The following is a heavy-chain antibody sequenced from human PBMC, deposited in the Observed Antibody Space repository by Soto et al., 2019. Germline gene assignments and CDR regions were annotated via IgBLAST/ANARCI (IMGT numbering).Heavy chain of an antibody. V-gene: IGHV4-31*03. CDR1: GGSISSGGYY. CDR2: IYYSGST. D-gene: IGHD5-12*01. J-gene: IGHJ4*02. CDR3: ARVVGQMATKHFDY. Sequence: QVQLQESGPGLVKPSQTLSLTCTVSGGSISSGGYYWSWIRQHPGKGLEWIGYIYYSGSTYYNPSLQDRVNXXVXTXXNQFALKLSSVTAADTAVYYCARVVGQMATKHFDYWGQGTLVTVSS.